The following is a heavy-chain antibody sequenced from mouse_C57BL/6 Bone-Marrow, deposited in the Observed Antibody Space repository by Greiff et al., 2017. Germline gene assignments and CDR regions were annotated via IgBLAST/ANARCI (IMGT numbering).Heavy chain of an antibody. D-gene: IGHD1-1*01. Sequence: EVMLVESGGGLVKPGGSLKLSCAASGFTFSSYAMSWVRQTPEKRLEWVATISDGGSYTYYPDNVKGRFTISRDNAKNNLYLQMSHLKSEDTAMYYCARAGIYYYGSRAMDYWGQGTSVTVSS. J-gene: IGHJ4*01. V-gene: IGHV5-4*03. CDR3: ARAGIYYYGSRAMDY. CDR1: GFTFSSYA. CDR2: ISDGGSYT.